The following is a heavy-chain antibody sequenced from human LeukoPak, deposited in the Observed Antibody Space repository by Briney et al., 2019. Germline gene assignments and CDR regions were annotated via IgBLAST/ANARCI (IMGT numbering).Heavy chain of an antibody. Sequence: ASVKVSCKASGYTFTGYYMHWVRQAPGQGLEWMGWINPNSGGTNYAQKFQGRVTMTRDTSISTAYMELSRLRSDDTAVYYCATHYGSGSYQHNWFDPWGQGTLVTVSP. CDR3: ATHYGSGSYQHNWFDP. J-gene: IGHJ5*02. D-gene: IGHD3-10*01. CDR2: INPNSGGT. CDR1: GYTFTGYY. V-gene: IGHV1-2*02.